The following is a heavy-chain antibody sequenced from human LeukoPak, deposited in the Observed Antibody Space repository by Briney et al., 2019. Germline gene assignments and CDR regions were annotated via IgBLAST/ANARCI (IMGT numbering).Heavy chain of an antibody. D-gene: IGHD5-18*01. CDR3: ASYSYGFRSDY. CDR2: ISSSGSTI. V-gene: IGHV3-48*03. J-gene: IGHJ4*02. CDR1: GFTFSSYE. Sequence: PGGSLRLSCAASGFTFSSYEMNWVRQAPGKGLEWVSYISSSGSTIYYADSVKGRFTISRDNAKNSLYLQMNSLRAEDTAVYYCASYSYGFRSDYWGQGTLVTVSS.